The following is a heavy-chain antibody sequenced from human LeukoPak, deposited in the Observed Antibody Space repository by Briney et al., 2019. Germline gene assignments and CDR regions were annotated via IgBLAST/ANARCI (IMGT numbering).Heavy chain of an antibody. J-gene: IGHJ4*02. CDR3: ARTVVNYFDY. V-gene: IGHV4-39*01. Sequence: SETLFLTCTVSGGSISNSSYYWGWIRQPPGKGLEWIGSIYYSGSTYYTPSLKSRVTISVDTSKNQFSLKLSSVTAADTAVYYCARTVVNYFDYWGQGTLVTVSS. CDR1: GGSISNSSYY. CDR2: IYYSGST.